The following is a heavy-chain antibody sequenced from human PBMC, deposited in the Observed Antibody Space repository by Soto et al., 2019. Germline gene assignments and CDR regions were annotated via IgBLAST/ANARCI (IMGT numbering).Heavy chain of an antibody. CDR2: TYYASKWNN. J-gene: IGHJ4*02. CDR1: GDTVSSNGVA. Sequence: QVQLQQSGPGLMKPSQTLSLTCAISGDTVSSNGVAWNWIRQSPSRGLEWLGRTYYASKWNNNYSTSVKSRITINPDTSKNQFSLQLHFVTPEDTAVYYCARGRKSAFDCWGQGTLVTVPS. V-gene: IGHV6-1*01. CDR3: ARGRKSAFDC.